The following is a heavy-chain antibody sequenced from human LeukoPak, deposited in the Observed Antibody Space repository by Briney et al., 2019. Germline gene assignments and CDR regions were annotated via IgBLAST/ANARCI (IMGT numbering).Heavy chain of an antibody. V-gene: IGHV5-51*01. CDR2: IYPGDSDT. Sequence: GESLKISCKASGYSFSNYWIAWVRQIPGKGLEWMGIIYPGDSDTRYSPSFQGQVTISADNSISTAYLQWSSLKASDTAMYYCARLSAVTTRFNWFDPWGQGTLVTVSS. J-gene: IGHJ5*02. CDR1: GYSFSNYW. CDR3: ARLSAVTTRFNWFDP. D-gene: IGHD4-17*01.